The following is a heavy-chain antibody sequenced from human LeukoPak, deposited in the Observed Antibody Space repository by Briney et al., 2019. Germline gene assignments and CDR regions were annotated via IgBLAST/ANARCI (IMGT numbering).Heavy chain of an antibody. J-gene: IGHJ4*02. CDR1: GGSISSYY. CDR2: IYYSGST. CDR3: ARHKAPGSSWANYFDY. D-gene: IGHD6-13*01. Sequence: SETLSLTCTVSGGSISSYYWSWIRQPPGKGLEWIGYIYYSGSTNYNPSLKSRVTISVDTSKNQFSLKLSSVTAADTAVYYCARHKAPGSSWANYFDYWGQGTLVTVSS. V-gene: IGHV4-59*08.